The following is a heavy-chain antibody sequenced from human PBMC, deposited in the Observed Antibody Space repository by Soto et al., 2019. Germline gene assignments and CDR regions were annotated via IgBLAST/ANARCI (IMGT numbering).Heavy chain of an antibody. J-gene: IGHJ4*02. V-gene: IGHV1-3*01. Sequence: ASVKVSCKASGYTFTSYVIHWVRQAPGQRLDWMGWVNAGDGNTKYSQKFQGRVTMTRDTSTSTVYMELSSLRSEDTAVYYCARGGSSRLTRSWGQGTLVTVSS. CDR1: GYTFTSYV. D-gene: IGHD2-15*01. CDR3: ARGGSSRLTRS. CDR2: VNAGDGNT.